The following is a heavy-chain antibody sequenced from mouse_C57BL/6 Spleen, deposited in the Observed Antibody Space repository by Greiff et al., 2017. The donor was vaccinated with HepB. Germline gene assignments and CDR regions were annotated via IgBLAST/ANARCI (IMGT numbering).Heavy chain of an antibody. CDR1: GYTFTDYE. Sequence: VQLQQSGAELVRPGASVTLSCKASGYTFTDYEMHWVKQTPVHGLEWIGAIDPETGGTADNQKFKGKAILTADKSSSTAYMELRSLTSEDSAVYYCTRRDYDYPFAYWGQGTLVTVSA. V-gene: IGHV1-15*01. CDR3: TRRDYDYPFAY. CDR2: IDPETGGT. D-gene: IGHD2-4*01. J-gene: IGHJ3*01.